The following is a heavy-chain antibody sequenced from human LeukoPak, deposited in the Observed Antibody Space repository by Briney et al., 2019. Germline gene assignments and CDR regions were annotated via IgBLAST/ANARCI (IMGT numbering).Heavy chain of an antibody. D-gene: IGHD3-22*01. CDR3: ATLYYDSVY. CDR2: MYYTGST. Sequence: SETLSLTCTVSGGSISSYYWSWIRQFPGKGLESIGYMYYTGSTNYSPSLKSRVTISVDTSKNQFSLKLSSVTAADTAVYYCATLYYDSVYWGQGTLVTVSS. V-gene: IGHV4-59*08. J-gene: IGHJ4*02. CDR1: GGSISSYY.